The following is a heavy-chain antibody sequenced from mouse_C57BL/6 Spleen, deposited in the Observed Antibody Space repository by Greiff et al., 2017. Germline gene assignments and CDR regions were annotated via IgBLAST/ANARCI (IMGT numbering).Heavy chain of an antibody. CDR2: INPNNGGT. D-gene: IGHD1-1*01. J-gene: IGHJ4*01. CDR3: ARRSYCGSRQGYAMDY. CDR1: GYTFTDYN. Sequence: VQLQQSGPELVKPGASVKIPCKASGYTFTDYNMDWVKQSHGKSLEWIGDINPNNGGTIYNQKFKGKATLTVDKSSSTAYMELRSLTSEDTAVYYCARRSYCGSRQGYAMDYWGQGTSVTVSS. V-gene: IGHV1-18*01.